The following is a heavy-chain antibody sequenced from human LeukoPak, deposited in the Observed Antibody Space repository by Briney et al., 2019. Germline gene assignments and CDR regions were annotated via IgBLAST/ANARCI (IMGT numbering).Heavy chain of an antibody. CDR2: VSSNGAKT. CDR1: GFTFSSYA. Sequence: GGSLRLSCAASGFTFSSYAITWVRQAPGKGLEWVSAVSSNGAKTYYADSVKGRFTISRDNSKNTLYLQMKSLRVEDTAIYYCAKDQGGHYWEYGMNVWGHGTTVTVSS. D-gene: IGHD3-22*01. J-gene: IGHJ6*02. CDR3: AKDQGGHYWEYGMNV. V-gene: IGHV3-23*01.